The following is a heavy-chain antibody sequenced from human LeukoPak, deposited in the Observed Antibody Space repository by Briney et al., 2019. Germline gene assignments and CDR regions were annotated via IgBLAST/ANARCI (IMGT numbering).Heavy chain of an antibody. CDR2: INPSGGST. V-gene: IGHV1-46*01. D-gene: IGHD3-10*01. CDR1: GYTFTSYY. Sequence: ASVKVSCKASGYTFTSYYMHWVRQAPGQGLEWMGIINPSGGSTSYAQKFQGRVTMTRDTSTSTVYMGLSSLRSEDTAVYYCARDLGLRGVTNWFDPWGQGTLVTVSS. J-gene: IGHJ5*02. CDR3: ARDLGLRGVTNWFDP.